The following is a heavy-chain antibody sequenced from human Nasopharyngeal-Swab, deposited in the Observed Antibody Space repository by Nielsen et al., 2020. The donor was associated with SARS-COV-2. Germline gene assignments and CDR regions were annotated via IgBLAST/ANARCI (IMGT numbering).Heavy chain of an antibody. D-gene: IGHD1-26*01. CDR2: IDPSDSYT. Sequence: GESLKISCKGSGYTFTSYWISWVRQMPGKGLEWMGRIDPSDSYTNYNPSFQGHVTISVDKSISTAYLQRSSLKASDTAMYYCARGRPSSGSSAYYYYGMDVWGQGTTVTVSS. V-gene: IGHV5-10-1*01. CDR3: ARGRPSSGSSAYYYYGMDV. J-gene: IGHJ6*02. CDR1: GYTFTSYW.